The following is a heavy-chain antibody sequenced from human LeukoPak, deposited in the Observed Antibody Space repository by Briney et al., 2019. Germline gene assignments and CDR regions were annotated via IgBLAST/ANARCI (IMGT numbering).Heavy chain of an antibody. CDR1: GYTLTELS. J-gene: IGHJ4*02. CDR2: FDPEDGET. CDR3: ATDIDYFDWLLLDY. V-gene: IGHV1-24*01. D-gene: IGHD3-9*01. Sequence: ASVKVSCKVSGYTLTELSMHWVRQAPGKGLEWMGGFDPEDGETIYAQNFQGRVTMTEDTSTDTAYLELSSLRSGDTAVYYCATDIDYFDWLLLDYWDQGTLVTVSS.